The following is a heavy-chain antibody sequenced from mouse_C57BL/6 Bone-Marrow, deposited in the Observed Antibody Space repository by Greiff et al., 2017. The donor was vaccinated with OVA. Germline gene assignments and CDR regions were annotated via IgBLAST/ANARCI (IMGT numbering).Heavy chain of an antibody. CDR1: GYAFSSSW. V-gene: IGHV1-82*01. D-gene: IGHD1-1*01. CDR2: IYPGDGDT. J-gene: IGHJ3*01. CDR3: APITTVVAKGPVSY. Sequence: QVQLQQSGPELVKPGASVKISCKASGYAFSSSWMNWVKQRPGKGLEWIGRIYPGDGDTNYNGKFKGKATLTADKSSSTAYMQLSSLTSEDSAVYFCAPITTVVAKGPVSYWGQGTLVTVSA.